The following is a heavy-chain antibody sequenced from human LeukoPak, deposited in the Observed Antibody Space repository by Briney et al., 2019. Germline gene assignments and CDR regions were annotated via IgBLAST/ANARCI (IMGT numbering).Heavy chain of an antibody. J-gene: IGHJ4*02. CDR2: ISVSGGST. CDR1: GFTFSSYA. Sequence: PGRSLGLSCAASGFTFSSYAMSWVRQAPGKGLEWVSVISVSGGSTYYADSVKGRFTISRDNSKNTLYLQVNSLRVEDTAVYYCAKGGGATVPFDNGGQGTLVTVSS. CDR3: AKGGGATVPFDN. V-gene: IGHV3-23*01. D-gene: IGHD4-11*01.